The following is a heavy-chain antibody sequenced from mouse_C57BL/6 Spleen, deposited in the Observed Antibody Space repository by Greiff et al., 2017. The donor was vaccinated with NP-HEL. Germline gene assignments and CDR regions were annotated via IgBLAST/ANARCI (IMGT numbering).Heavy chain of an antibody. Sequence: VQLQQPGAELVRPGTSVKLSCKASGYTFTSYWMHWVKQRPGQGLEWIGVIDPSDSYTNYNQKFKGKATLTVDTSSSTAYMQLSSLTSEDSAVYYCARISHFITTVVAGAMDYWGQGTSVTVSS. CDR1: GYTFTSYW. J-gene: IGHJ4*01. V-gene: IGHV1-59*01. D-gene: IGHD1-1*01. CDR3: ARISHFITTVVAGAMDY. CDR2: IDPSDSYT.